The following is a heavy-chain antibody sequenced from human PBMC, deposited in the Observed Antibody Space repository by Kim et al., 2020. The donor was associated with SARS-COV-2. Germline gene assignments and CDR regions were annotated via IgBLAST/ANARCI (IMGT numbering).Heavy chain of an antibody. J-gene: IGHJ6*02. CDR3: AKDQEGMDV. Sequence: GGSLRLSCAASGFTFDDYAMHWVRQAPGKGLEWVSGISWNSGSIGYADSVKGRFTISRYNAKNSLYLQMNSLRAEDTALYYCAKDQEGMDVWGQGTTVTV. CDR2: ISWNSGSI. CDR1: GFTFDDYA. V-gene: IGHV3-9*01.